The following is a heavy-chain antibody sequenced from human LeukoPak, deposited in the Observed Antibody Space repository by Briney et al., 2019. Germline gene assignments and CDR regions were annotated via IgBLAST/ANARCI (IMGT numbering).Heavy chain of an antibody. CDR3: ARDSANWYFDL. D-gene: IGHD3-10*01. Sequence: SETLSPTCAVYSGSFNGYYWSWIRQPPGKGLEWIGEINHSGSTNYNPSLKSRVTISVDTSKHQFSLKLSSVTAADTAVYYCARDSANWYFDLWGRGTLVTVSS. CDR2: INHSGST. J-gene: IGHJ2*01. CDR1: SGSFNGYY. V-gene: IGHV4-34*01.